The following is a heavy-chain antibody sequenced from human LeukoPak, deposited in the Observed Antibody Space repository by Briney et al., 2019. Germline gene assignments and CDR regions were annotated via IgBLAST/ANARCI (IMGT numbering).Heavy chain of an antibody. D-gene: IGHD6-19*01. CDR3: AKVTSSGWYFDN. Sequence: GGSLRLSRAASGFTFSSYGMHWVRQAPGKGLEWVAVIWYDGSNKYYADSVKGRFTISRDNSKNTLYLQMNSLRAEDTAVYYCAKVTSSGWYFDNWGQGTLVTVSS. CDR1: GFTFSSYG. CDR2: IWYDGSNK. V-gene: IGHV3-33*06. J-gene: IGHJ4*02.